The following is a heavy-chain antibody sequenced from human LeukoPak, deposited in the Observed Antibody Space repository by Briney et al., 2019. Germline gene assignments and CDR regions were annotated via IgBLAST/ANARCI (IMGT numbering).Heavy chain of an antibody. CDR1: GFTFSSYW. D-gene: IGHD4-23*01. V-gene: IGHV3-74*01. J-gene: IGHJ4*02. CDR2: INSDGSST. Sequence: TGGSLRLSCAASGFTFSSYWMDWVRQAPGKGLVWVSRINSDGSSTSCADSVKGRVTISRDNAKNTLNLQMNSLRAEDTAVYYCARGVFYGGTDYWGQGTLVTVSS. CDR3: ARGVFYGGTDY.